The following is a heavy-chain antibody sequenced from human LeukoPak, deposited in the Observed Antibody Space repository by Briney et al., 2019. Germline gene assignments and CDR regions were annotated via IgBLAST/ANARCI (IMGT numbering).Heavy chain of an antibody. D-gene: IGHD3-9*01. J-gene: IGHJ6*04. Sequence: SVKVSCKASGGTFSSYAISWVRQAPGQGLEWMGGIIPIFGTANYAQKFQGRVTITADESTSTAYMELSSLRSEDTAVYYCARATYYDILTGYYPYYYYAMDVWGKGTTVTVSS. CDR2: IIPIFGTA. CDR3: ARATYYDILTGYYPYYYYAMDV. V-gene: IGHV1-69*13. CDR1: GGTFSSYA.